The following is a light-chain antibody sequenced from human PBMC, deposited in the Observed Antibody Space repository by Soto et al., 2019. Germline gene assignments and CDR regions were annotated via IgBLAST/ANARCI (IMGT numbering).Light chain of an antibody. V-gene: IGLV2-14*01. CDR1: TSDVGGYNS. CDR2: AVT. CDR3: SSFTSSITYV. Sequence: TLTASVCGSPGKSITISCTGTTSDVGGYNSVSWYRQDPGKAPKLIIYAVTYRPSGVSNRFSGSKSGNTASLTSSGLQSEDEADYHCSSFTSSITYVFGTGTKVTVL. J-gene: IGLJ1*01.